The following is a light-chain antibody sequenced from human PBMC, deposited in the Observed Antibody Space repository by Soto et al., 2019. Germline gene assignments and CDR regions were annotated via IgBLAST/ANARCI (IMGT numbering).Light chain of an antibody. J-gene: IGKJ1*01. V-gene: IGKV1-5*03. CDR1: QSVRSW. CDR3: QQYKTLLT. CDR2: MAS. Sequence: DIQMTQSPSTLSASVGDRVTITCRASQSVRSWLAWYQQKPGKAPKLLIYMASNLESGVPSRFSGTISGTEFTLTISSLQPDDFATYYCQQYKTLLTFGQGTKVEIK.